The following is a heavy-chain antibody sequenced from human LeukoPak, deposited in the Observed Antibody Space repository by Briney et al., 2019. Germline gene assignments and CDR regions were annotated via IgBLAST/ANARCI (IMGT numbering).Heavy chain of an antibody. D-gene: IGHD4-17*01. Sequence: SETLSLTCAVYGGSFSGYYWSWIRQPPGKGLEWIGEINHSGSTNYNPSLKSRVTISVDTSKNQFSLKLSSVTAADTAVYYCARKGDYGDSPRGHFDYWGQGTLVTVSS. CDR3: ARKGDYGDSPRGHFDY. CDR1: GGSFSGYY. V-gene: IGHV4-34*01. CDR2: INHSGST. J-gene: IGHJ4*02.